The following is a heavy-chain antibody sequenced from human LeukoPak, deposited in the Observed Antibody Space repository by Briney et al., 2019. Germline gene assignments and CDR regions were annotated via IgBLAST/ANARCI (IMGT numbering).Heavy chain of an antibody. CDR3: AREAYSSAYYFDY. J-gene: IGHJ4*02. D-gene: IGHD5-18*01. CDR1: GYSFNSQG. CDR2: INTNTGNP. Sequence: ASVKVSCKASGYSFNSQGMNWVRQAPGQGLEWMGWINTNTGNPSYARGFTGRFVFSLDTSVSTAYLQISSLKAEDTAVYYCAREAYSSAYYFDYWGQGTLVTVSS. V-gene: IGHV7-4-1*02.